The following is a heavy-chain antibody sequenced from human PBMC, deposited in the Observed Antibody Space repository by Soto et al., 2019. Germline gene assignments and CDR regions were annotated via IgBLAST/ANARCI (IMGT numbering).Heavy chain of an antibody. CDR3: ARTYYDFWSGYRTTSFDY. Sequence: SGPTLGNXTQTLTLTCTFSGFSLSTSGVGVGWIRQPPGKALEWLALIYWDDDKRYSPSLKSRLTITKDTSKNQVVLTMTNMDPVDTATYYCARTYYDFWSGYRTTSFDYWGQGTLVTVSS. CDR1: GFSLSTSGVG. CDR2: IYWDDDK. D-gene: IGHD3-3*01. V-gene: IGHV2-5*02. J-gene: IGHJ4*02.